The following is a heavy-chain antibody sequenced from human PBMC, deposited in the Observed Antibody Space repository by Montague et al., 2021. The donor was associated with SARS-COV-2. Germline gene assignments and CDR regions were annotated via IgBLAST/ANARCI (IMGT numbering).Heavy chain of an antibody. CDR3: AREAYYYDSSGYYGGGYYYYYGMDV. D-gene: IGHD3-22*01. CDR2: IYYIGST. Sequence: SETLSLTCTVSGGSISSSSYYWGWIRQPPGKGLEWIGSIYYIGSTYYSPSLKSRVTISVDTSKNQFSLKLSSVTAADTAVYYCAREAYYYDSSGYYGGGYYYYYGMDVWGQGTTVTVSS. CDR1: GGSISSSSYY. J-gene: IGHJ6*02. V-gene: IGHV4-39*02.